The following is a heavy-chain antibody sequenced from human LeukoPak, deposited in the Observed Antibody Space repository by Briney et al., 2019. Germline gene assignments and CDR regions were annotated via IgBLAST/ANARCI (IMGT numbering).Heavy chain of an antibody. V-gene: IGHV3-23*01. CDR1: GCTFSSYG. D-gene: IGHD5-12*01. Sequence: PGGTLRLSCAASGCTFSSYGMSWVRQAPGQGLERVSAVSCSGGSTYYADSVEGRFTISRDHSKHTLYLQMKSLRAEDTAVYYCAKGGGYEAQYYYYYLDVWGKGTTVTISS. J-gene: IGHJ6*03. CDR2: VSCSGGST. CDR3: AKGGGYEAQYYYYYLDV.